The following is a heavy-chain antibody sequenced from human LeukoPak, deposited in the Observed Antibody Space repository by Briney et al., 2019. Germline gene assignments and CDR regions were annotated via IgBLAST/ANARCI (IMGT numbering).Heavy chain of an antibody. V-gene: IGHV1-18*01. CDR3: ARDGITMDRGVIIAAVDY. D-gene: IGHD3-10*01. J-gene: IGHJ4*02. CDR1: GYTFTNYG. CDR2: ISAYAGNT. Sequence: ASVKVSRKASGYTFTNYGISWVRQAPGQGLEWMGWISAYAGNTNYAQKLQGRVTMTTDTSTSTAYMELRSLRSDDTAVYYCARDGITMDRGVIIAAVDYWGQGTLVTVSS.